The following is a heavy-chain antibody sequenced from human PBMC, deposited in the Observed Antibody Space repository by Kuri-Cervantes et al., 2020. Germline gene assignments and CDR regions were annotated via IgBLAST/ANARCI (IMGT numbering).Heavy chain of an antibody. CDR3: ARDNFFPYGSSAISYFDY. D-gene: IGHD3-10*01. J-gene: IGHJ4*02. CDR1: GFTFSSYW. V-gene: IGHV3-30*03. Sequence: GESLKISCAASGFTFSSYWMSWVRQAPGKGLEWVAVISYDGSSKYSADSVKGRFTVSRDNSKNTLYLQMNSLRAEDTAVYYCARDNFFPYGSSAISYFDYWGQGTLVTVSS. CDR2: ISYDGSSK.